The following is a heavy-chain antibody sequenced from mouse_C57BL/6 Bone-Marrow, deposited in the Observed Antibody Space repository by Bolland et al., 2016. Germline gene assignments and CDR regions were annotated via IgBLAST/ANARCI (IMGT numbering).Heavy chain of an antibody. Sequence: GGNTYYPDSVKGRFTISRDNATNTLYLQMSSLRSEDTCLYYGARLGCYDEGFAYWGQGTLV. D-gene: IGHD2-12*01. V-gene: IGHV5-9*01. J-gene: IGHJ3*01. CDR2: GGNT. CDR3: ARLGCYDEGFAY.